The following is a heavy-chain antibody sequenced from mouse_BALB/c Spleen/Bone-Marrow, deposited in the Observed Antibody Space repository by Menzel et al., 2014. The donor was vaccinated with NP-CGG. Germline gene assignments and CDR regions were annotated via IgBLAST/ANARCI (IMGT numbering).Heavy chain of an antibody. V-gene: IGHV7-3*02. CDR1: GFTFTDYY. CDR3: ARDRGLTYFDY. D-gene: IGHD2-4*01. Sequence: EVKLVESGGGLVQPGDSLRLSCATSGFTFTDYYMNWVRQPPGKALEWLGFIRNKANGYTTEYSASVKGRFTISRDNPQSILYLQMNTLRAEDSATYYCARDRGLTYFDYWGQGTTLTVSS. J-gene: IGHJ2*01. CDR2: IRNKANGYTT.